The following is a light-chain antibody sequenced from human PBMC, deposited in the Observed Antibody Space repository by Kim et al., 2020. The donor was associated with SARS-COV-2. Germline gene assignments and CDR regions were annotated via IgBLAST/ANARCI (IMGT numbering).Light chain of an antibody. CDR1: ELPKKY. J-gene: IGLJ3*02. Sequence: VSPGQKARITCSGDELPKKYAYWYQQKPGQAPVLVIYKDSERHSGIPERFSGSSSGTTVTLTISGVQAEDEADYYCQSADSSGTWVFGGGTKVTVL. CDR3: QSADSSGTWV. CDR2: KDS. V-gene: IGLV3-25*03.